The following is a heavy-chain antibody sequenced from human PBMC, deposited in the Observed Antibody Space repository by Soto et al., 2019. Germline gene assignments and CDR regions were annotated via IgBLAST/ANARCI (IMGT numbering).Heavy chain of an antibody. D-gene: IGHD7-27*01. CDR2: INPSGGST. CDR1: GYTFTSYY. V-gene: IGHV1-46*03. J-gene: IGHJ3*02. CDR3: ARPGPWGAFDI. Sequence: ASVKVSCKASGYTFTSYYMHWVRQAPGQGLEWMGMINPSGGSTSYAQKFQGRVTMTRDTSTSTVYMELSSLRSEDTAVYYCARPGPWGAFDIWGQGTMVTVSS.